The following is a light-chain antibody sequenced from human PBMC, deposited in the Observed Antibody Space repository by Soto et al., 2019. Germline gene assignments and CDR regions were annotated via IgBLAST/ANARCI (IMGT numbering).Light chain of an antibody. CDR1: QSVSSSY. CDR2: GAS. Sequence: EIVLTQSPGTLSLSPGERATLSCRASQSVSSSYLAWYQQKPGQAPRLLIYGASSRATGIPDRFSGSGSRTEFTLTISRLEPEDFAVYYCQQYGSSSLTFGGGTKVEIK. V-gene: IGKV3-20*01. CDR3: QQYGSSSLT. J-gene: IGKJ4*01.